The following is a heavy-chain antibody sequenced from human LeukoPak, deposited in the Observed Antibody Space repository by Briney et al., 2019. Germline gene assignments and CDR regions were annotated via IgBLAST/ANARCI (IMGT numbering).Heavy chain of an antibody. Sequence: SETLSLTCTVSSDSFSNYYWTWIRQSPGKELEWIGYVYYTDKTNFNTSLNNRLFITADTTQNQFSLRLSSVTAADTAVYYCARAAVRRRDGYNRHYEIDHWGQGTLVTVAS. V-gene: IGHV4-59*01. D-gene: IGHD5-24*01. CDR2: VYYTDKT. J-gene: IGHJ1*01. CDR1: SDSFSNYY. CDR3: ARAAVRRRDGYNRHYEIDH.